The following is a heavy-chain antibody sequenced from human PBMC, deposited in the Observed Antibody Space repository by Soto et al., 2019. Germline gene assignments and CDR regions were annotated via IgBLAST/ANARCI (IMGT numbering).Heavy chain of an antibody. J-gene: IGHJ4*02. CDR2: IYYSGST. V-gene: IGHV4-39*01. D-gene: IGHD5-18*01. CDR1: GGSISSSSYY. Sequence: SETLSLTCTVSGGSISSSSYYWGWIRQPPGKGLEWIGSIYYSGSTYYNPSLKSRVTISVDTSKNQFSLKLSSVTAADTAVYYCARPGIQLWSPHEPDFDYWGQGTLVTVSS. CDR3: ARPGIQLWSPHEPDFDY.